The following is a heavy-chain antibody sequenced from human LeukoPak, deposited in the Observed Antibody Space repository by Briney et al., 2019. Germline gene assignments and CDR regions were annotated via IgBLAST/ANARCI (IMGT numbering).Heavy chain of an antibody. CDR1: RCTFSSYA. J-gene: IGHJ5*02. D-gene: IGHD3-22*01. CDR2: IILIFGTA. Sequence: SVPVSRKASRCTFSSYAISWVRQAPGQGLEWMGGIILIFGTANYAQKFQGRVTITADESTSTAYMELSSLRSEDTAVYYCARISGVTMIVPQGNWFDPWGQGTLVTVSS. V-gene: IGHV1-69*01. CDR3: ARISGVTMIVPQGNWFDP.